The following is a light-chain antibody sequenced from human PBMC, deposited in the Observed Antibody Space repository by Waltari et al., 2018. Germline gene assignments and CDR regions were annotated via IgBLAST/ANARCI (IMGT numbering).Light chain of an antibody. CDR1: ERIGAW. J-gene: IGKJ1*01. CDR3: QQYNDYWT. V-gene: IGKV1-5*03. Sequence: DIQMTQSPSTLSASVGDRVTIPCRASERIGAWLAWYQQKPGKVPKLLIFKASTLESGVPSRFSGSGSGTEFTLTISSLQPDDFATYYCQQYNDYWTFGQGTNVEMK. CDR2: KAS.